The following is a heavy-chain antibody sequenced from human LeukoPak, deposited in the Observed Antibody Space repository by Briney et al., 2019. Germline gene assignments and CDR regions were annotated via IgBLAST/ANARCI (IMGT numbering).Heavy chain of an antibody. CDR1: GYSISSGYY. J-gene: IGHJ5*02. Sequence: PSETLSLTCAVSGYSISSGYYWGWIRQPPGKGLEWIGTIYHSGSTYYNPSLKSRVTISVDTSKYQFSLKLSSVTAADTAVYYCASLCSGGSCYLESGWFDPWGQGTLVTVSS. CDR3: ASLCSGGSCYLESGWFDP. CDR2: IYHSGST. D-gene: IGHD2-15*01. V-gene: IGHV4-38-2*01.